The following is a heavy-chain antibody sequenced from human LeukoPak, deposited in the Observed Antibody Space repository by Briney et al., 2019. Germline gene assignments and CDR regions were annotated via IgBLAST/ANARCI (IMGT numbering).Heavy chain of an antibody. Sequence: PSETLSLTGTVSGGSISSYYWSWIRQPPGKGLEWIGYIYYSGSTNYNPSLKSRVTISVDTSKNQFSLKLSSVTAADTAVYYCARATYYYGSGSYDHWGQGTLVTVSS. V-gene: IGHV4-59*01. CDR1: GGSISSYY. D-gene: IGHD3-10*01. J-gene: IGHJ4*02. CDR3: ARATYYYGSGSYDH. CDR2: IYYSGST.